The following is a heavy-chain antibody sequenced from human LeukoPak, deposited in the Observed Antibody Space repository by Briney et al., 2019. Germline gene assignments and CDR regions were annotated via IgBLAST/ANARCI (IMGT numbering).Heavy chain of an antibody. CDR1: GFTFDDYA. D-gene: IGHD3-10*01. CDR2: ISGDGGST. Sequence: PGGSLRLSCADSGFTFDDYAMHWVRQAPGKGLEWVSLISGDGGSTYYADSVKGRFTISRDSSKNSLYLQMNSLRTEDTALYYCAKDIGEQWFFDYWGQGTLVTVSS. J-gene: IGHJ4*02. CDR3: AKDIGEQWFFDY. V-gene: IGHV3-43*02.